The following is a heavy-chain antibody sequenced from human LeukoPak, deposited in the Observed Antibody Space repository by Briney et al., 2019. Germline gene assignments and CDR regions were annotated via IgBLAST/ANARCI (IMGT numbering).Heavy chain of an antibody. J-gene: IGHJ4*02. CDR2: IYYSGST. Sequence: SETLSLTCTVSGGSISISSYYWGWVRQPPGKGLEWIGSIYYSGSTDYNPSLKSRVTIYVDTSKNQFSLKRSSVTAADTAVYYCARHGRNNDYWGQGTLVTVSS. V-gene: IGHV4-39*01. D-gene: IGHD2-15*01. CDR3: ARHGRNNDY. CDR1: GGSISISSYY.